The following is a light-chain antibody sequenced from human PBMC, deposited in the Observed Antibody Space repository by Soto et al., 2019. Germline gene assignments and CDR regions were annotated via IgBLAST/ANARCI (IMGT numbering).Light chain of an antibody. J-gene: IGKJ1*01. CDR2: GAS. V-gene: IGKV3-20*01. Sequence: EIVLTQSPGTLSLSPVERATLSCMASQSISSNYLAWYQQKPGQAPRLLIYGASTRATGIPDRFSGSGSGTDFTLTISRLEPEDFAVYHCQQYDDSMTFGQGTKVDI. CDR1: QSISSNY. CDR3: QQYDDSMT.